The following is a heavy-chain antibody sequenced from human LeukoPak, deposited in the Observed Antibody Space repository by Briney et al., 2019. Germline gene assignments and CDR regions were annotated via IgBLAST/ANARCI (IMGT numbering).Heavy chain of an antibody. CDR2: IYPGDSDT. V-gene: IGHV5-51*01. D-gene: IGHD3-16*01. Sequence: GESLQISCKGSGYRFTSYWIGWVRQVPGKGLEWMGIIYPGDSDTRYSPSFQGQVTISADKSISTAYLQWSSLKASDTAMYYCARRYSSSGSGGGLSYYYYMDVWGKGTTVTVSS. J-gene: IGHJ6*03. CDR1: GYRFTSYW. CDR3: ARRYSSSGSGGGLSYYYYMDV.